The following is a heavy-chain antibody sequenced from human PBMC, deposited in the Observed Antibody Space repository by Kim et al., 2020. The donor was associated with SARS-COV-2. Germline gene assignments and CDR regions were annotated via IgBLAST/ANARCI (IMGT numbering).Heavy chain of an antibody. CDR2: ISPNNGAT. J-gene: IGHJ6*02. Sequence: ASVKVSCKTSGYPFSGFYIHWVRQAPGQGLEWMGWISPNNGATKYAEASQGRVTMTRDTSINTAYLDLSRVKSDDTAIYFCARGSDYHGLDVWGQGTTVTVSS. CDR3: ARGSDYHGLDV. CDR1: GYPFSGFY. V-gene: IGHV1-2*02.